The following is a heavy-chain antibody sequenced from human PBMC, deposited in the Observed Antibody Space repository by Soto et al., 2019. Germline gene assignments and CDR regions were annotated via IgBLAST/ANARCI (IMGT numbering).Heavy chain of an antibody. D-gene: IGHD3-3*01. CDR3: ARDKQRGDFWSGQYYYYGMDV. CDR1: GFTFSSYG. V-gene: IGHV3-33*01. Sequence: GGSLRLSCAASGFTFSSYGMHWVRQAPGKGLEWVAVIWYDGSNKYYADSVKGRFTISRDNSKNTLYLQMNSLRAEDTAVYYCARDKQRGDFWSGQYYYYGMDVWGQGTTVTVSS. J-gene: IGHJ6*02. CDR2: IWYDGSNK.